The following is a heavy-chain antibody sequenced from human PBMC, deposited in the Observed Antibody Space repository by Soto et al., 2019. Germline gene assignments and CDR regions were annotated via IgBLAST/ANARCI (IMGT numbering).Heavy chain of an antibody. Sequence: EVQLLESGGGLVQPGGSLRLSCAASGFPFSSYAMSWVRQAPGKGLEWVSGISGSGGSTSVADSVKGRFTISRDNSKNTLYLQMNSLRAEDTGVYYCTKDRYCSSTSCYAGYYWGQGTLVTVSS. J-gene: IGHJ4*02. CDR2: ISGSGGST. D-gene: IGHD2-2*01. CDR3: TKDRYCSSTSCYAGYY. V-gene: IGHV3-23*01. CDR1: GFPFSSYA.